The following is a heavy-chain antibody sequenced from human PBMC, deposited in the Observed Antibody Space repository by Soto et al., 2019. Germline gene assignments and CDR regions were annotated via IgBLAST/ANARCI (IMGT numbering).Heavy chain of an antibody. Sequence: PSETLSLTCTVSGGSVSSDNYYWTWVRQPPGKGLEWIGHIYHSGSTNYNPSLKSRVTISVDTSKNRFSLKVTSVTAADTAIYYCARAYYDSWSGYFDYWGQGTLVNVSS. V-gene: IGHV4-61*01. CDR1: GGSVSSDNYY. CDR3: ARAYYDSWSGYFDY. J-gene: IGHJ4*02. D-gene: IGHD3-3*01. CDR2: IYHSGST.